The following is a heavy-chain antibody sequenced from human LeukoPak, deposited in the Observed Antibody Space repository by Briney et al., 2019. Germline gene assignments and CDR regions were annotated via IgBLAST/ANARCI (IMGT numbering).Heavy chain of an antibody. CDR2: IYYSGST. CDR1: GGSFSGYY. CDR3: ARQRIMITFGGVIAKDYFDY. J-gene: IGHJ4*02. D-gene: IGHD3-16*02. Sequence: SETLSLTCAVYGGSFSGYYWSWIRQPPGKGLEWIGSIYYSGSTYYNPSLKSRVTISVDTSKNQFSLKLSSVTAADTAVYYCARQRIMITFGGVIAKDYFDYWGQGTLVTVSS. V-gene: IGHV4-34*01.